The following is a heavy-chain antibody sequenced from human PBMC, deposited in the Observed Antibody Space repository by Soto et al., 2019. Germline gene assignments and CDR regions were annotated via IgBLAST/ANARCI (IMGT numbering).Heavy chain of an antibody. V-gene: IGHV4-31*03. J-gene: IGHJ5*02. CDR1: GGSISSGGYY. CDR3: ARKGYCGGDCYSGGWFDP. CDR2: IYYSGST. Sequence: QVQLQESGPGLVKPSQTLSLTCTVSGGSISSGGYYWSWIRQHPGKGLEWIGYIYYSGSTYYNPSLKSRVTISVDTSKNQFSLKLSSVTAADTAVYYCARKGYCGGDCYSGGWFDPWGQGTLVTVSS. D-gene: IGHD2-21*02.